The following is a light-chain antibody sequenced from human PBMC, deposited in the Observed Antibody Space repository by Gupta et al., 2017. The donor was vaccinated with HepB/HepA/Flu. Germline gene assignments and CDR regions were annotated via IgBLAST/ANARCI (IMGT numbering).Light chain of an antibody. Sequence: SYELTQPPSVSVSPGQTARTTCSGDALPKKSVYWYQQKPGQAPVLVVYKDRERPSGIPERFTGSSSGTIVTLSISGVQAEDEADYYCQSADSTWVFGGGTKLTVL. V-gene: IGLV3-25*03. CDR1: ALPKKS. J-gene: IGLJ3*02. CDR3: QSADSTWV. CDR2: KDR.